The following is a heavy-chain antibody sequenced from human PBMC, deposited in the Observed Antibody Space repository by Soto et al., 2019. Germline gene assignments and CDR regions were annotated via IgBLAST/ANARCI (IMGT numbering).Heavy chain of an antibody. D-gene: IGHD6-13*01. CDR1: GGTFNTFA. V-gene: IGHV1-69*18. Sequence: QVQLEQSGAEVKKPGSSVKVSCKASGGTFNTFAISWVRQAPGQGLEWIGRIIPIFETANYAQRLQDRLTITADESTRTAYMELSRLTSDDTAIYFCATSTSSSWQNDYWGLGTLVVVSS. J-gene: IGHJ4*02. CDR3: ATSTSSSWQNDY. CDR2: IIPIFETA.